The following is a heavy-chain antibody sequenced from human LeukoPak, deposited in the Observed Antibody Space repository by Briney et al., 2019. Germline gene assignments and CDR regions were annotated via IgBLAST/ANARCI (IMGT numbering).Heavy chain of an antibody. CDR3: ARDGSWFDF. CDR2: IKGDGSKI. Sequence: GGSLRLSCGASGFTFSEYWMTWVRQAPGRGPEWVANIKGDGSKIYYVDSVKGRFTISRDNDKNSLYLQMNNLRVEDTAVYHCARDGSWFDFWGQGSLVTVSS. V-gene: IGHV3-7*01. J-gene: IGHJ4*02. CDR1: GFTFSEYW. D-gene: IGHD2-15*01.